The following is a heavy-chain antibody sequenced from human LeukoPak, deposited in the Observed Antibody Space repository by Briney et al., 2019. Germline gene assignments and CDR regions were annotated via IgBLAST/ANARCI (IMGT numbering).Heavy chain of an antibody. CDR2: VTSNGGST. CDR3: VKSSGSSWYMFDY. J-gene: IGHJ4*02. D-gene: IGHD6-13*01. CDR1: GFTFSRYA. Sequence: GALRLSCSASGFTFSRYAMHWVRPAPGKGPEYVSGVTSNGGSTYYADSVKGRFTISRDNSKNTLYLQMSTLRAEDTAVYYCVKSSGSSWYMFDYWGQGTLVTVSS. V-gene: IGHV3-64D*09.